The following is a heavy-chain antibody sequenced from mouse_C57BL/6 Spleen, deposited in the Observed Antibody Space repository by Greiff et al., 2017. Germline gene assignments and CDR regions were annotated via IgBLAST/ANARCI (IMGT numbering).Heavy chain of an antibody. CDR2: ISAGGSYT. J-gene: IGHJ2*01. V-gene: IGHV5-4*03. Sequence: EVKLVESGGGLVKPGGSLKLSCAASGFTFSSYAMSWVRQTPEKRLEWVATISAGGSYTYYPDNVKGRFTISRDNAKNNLYLQMSHLKSEDTAMYYCARIYYGYGGRNCFDYGGQGTTLPVSS. CDR1: GFTFSSYA. CDR3: ARIYYGYGGRNCFDY. D-gene: IGHD2-2*01.